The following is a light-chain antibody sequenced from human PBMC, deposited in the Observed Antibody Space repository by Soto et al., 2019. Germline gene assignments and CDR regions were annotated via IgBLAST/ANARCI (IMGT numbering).Light chain of an antibody. J-gene: IGLJ1*01. V-gene: IGLV2-14*01. CDR1: SSDVGGYNY. Sequence: LTQPPSASGSPGQSITISCTGTSSDVGGYNYVSWYQQHPGKAPKLMIYEVSNRPSGVSNRFSGSKSGNTASLTISGLQAEDEADYYCSSYTSSSIVFGTGTKV. CDR2: EVS. CDR3: SSYTSSSIV.